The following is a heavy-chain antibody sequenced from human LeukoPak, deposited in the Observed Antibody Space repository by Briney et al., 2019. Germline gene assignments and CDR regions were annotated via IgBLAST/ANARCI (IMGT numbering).Heavy chain of an antibody. CDR3: AKDITGGRSSPYFDS. CDR1: GFTSDDYT. Sequence: PGGSLRLSCAASGFTSDDYTMHWVRQAPGKGLEWVSGISWNGGGMGYAVSVKGRFTISRDNAKNSLYLQMNSLRDEDTALYYCAKDITGGRSSPYFDSWGQGTLVTVSS. V-gene: IGHV3-9*02. J-gene: IGHJ4*02. CDR2: ISWNGGGM. D-gene: IGHD6-6*01.